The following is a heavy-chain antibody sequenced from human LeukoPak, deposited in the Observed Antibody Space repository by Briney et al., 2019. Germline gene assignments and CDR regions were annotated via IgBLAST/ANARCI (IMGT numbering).Heavy chain of an antibody. V-gene: IGHV4-34*01. Sequence: PSETLSLTCAVYGGSFSGYYWSWIRQPPGKGLEWIGEINHSGSTNYNPSLKSRVTISVDTSKNQFSLKLSSVTAADTAVYYCARGRDYDFWSGYRTPFDYWGQGTLVTVSS. CDR3: ARGRDYDFWSGYRTPFDY. CDR1: GGSFSGYY. D-gene: IGHD3-3*01. CDR2: INHSGST. J-gene: IGHJ4*02.